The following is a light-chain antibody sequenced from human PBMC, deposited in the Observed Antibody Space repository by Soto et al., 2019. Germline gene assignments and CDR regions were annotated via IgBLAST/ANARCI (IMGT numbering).Light chain of an antibody. CDR2: LGS. CDR1: QSLLHSNGYNY. V-gene: IGKV2-28*01. CDR3: MQALQTQLT. Sequence: DIVMTQSPLSLPVTPGEPASISCRSSQSLLHSNGYNYLDWYLQKPGQSSQLLIYLGSNRYSGVPDRFSGSGSGTDFTLKISRVEAEDVGVYYCMQALQTQLTFGGGTKVDIK. J-gene: IGKJ4*01.